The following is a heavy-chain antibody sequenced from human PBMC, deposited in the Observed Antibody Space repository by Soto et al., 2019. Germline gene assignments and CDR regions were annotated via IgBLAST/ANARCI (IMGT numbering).Heavy chain of an antibody. CDR3: ARHDSTGDFEF. Sequence: GGSLQISCEASGYMFPIYHISWVRQMPGKGLEWVGKIDPTDSRTMYRPSSRARITISVDKSINTAYLEWGRLKASDTAMYYCARHDSTGDFEFWGQGTQVTVSS. J-gene: IGHJ4*02. V-gene: IGHV5-10-1*01. CDR1: GYMFPIYH. CDR2: IDPTDSRT. D-gene: IGHD2-8*02.